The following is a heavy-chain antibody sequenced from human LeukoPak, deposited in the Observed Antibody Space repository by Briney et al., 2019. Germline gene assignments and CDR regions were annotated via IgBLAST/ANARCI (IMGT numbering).Heavy chain of an antibody. CDR3: AGKDYGDYPNWFDP. Sequence: TSETLSLTCTVSGGSISSYYWSRIRQPPGKGLEWIGYIYYSGSTNYNPSLKSRVTISVDTSKNQFSLKLSSVTAADTAVYYCAGKDYGDYPNWFDPWGQGTLVTVSS. D-gene: IGHD4-17*01. V-gene: IGHV4-59*01. CDR2: IYYSGST. J-gene: IGHJ5*02. CDR1: GGSISSYY.